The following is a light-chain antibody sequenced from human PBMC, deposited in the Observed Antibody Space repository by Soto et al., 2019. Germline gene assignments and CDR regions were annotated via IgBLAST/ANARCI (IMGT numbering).Light chain of an antibody. CDR2: QVT. V-gene: IGLV2-14*01. Sequence: QSVLTQPASVSGCPGQSITISWTGTSGDLAIYNYVSWYQQQPGKAPKLMIYQVTNRPSGVSNRFSGSRSGNTASLTISGLQAEDEADYYCSSYTDSSNYVFGTGTKV. J-gene: IGLJ1*01. CDR1: SGDLAIYNY. CDR3: SSYTDSSNYV.